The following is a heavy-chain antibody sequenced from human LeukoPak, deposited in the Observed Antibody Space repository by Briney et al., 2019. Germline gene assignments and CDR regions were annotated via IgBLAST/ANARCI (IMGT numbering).Heavy chain of an antibody. J-gene: IGHJ5*02. D-gene: IGHD2-2*01. CDR1: GYTFSSYG. V-gene: IGHV1-18*01. CDR3: ARDKAPYCSSTSRYLHWFDT. CDR2: TSTYNGYT. Sequence: ASVKVSCKSSGYTFSSYGITWVRQAPGQGLEWMGWTSTYNGYTDYSQKLQGRVTMTTDTSTSTVYMELRSLRSDDTAVYYCARDKAPYCSSTSRYLHWFDTWGQGTLVTVSS.